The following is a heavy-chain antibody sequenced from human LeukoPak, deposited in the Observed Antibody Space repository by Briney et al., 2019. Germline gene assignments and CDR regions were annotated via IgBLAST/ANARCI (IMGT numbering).Heavy chain of an antibody. J-gene: IGHJ4*02. Sequence: SETLSLTCTVSGGSISSYYWSWIRQPPGKGLEWIGYIYYSGSTNYNPSLKSRVTISVDTSKNQFSLKLSSVTAADTAVYYCARDPGYGEYYFDYWGQGTLVTASS. D-gene: IGHD3-10*01. V-gene: IGHV4-59*01. CDR2: IYYSGST. CDR1: GGSISSYY. CDR3: ARDPGYGEYYFDY.